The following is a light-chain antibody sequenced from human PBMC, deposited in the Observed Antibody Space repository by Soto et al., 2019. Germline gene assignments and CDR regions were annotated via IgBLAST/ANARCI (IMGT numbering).Light chain of an antibody. CDR3: QSYASGLRAHV. V-gene: IGLV1-40*01. CDR1: SSSIGAGSD. Sequence: QSVLTQPPSVSGAPGQRVTISCSGSSSSIGAGSDVHWYQQPPGTAPKLLIYGNNNRPSGVPDRFSGSKSGNSASLAITGLQPEDEADYYCQSYASGLRAHVFGTGTKVTVL. J-gene: IGLJ1*01. CDR2: GNN.